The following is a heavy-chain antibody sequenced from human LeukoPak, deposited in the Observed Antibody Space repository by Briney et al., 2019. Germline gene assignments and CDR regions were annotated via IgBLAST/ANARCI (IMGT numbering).Heavy chain of an antibody. J-gene: IGHJ4*02. V-gene: IGHV4-61*02. CDR3: ARDLSGSYYRVFDY. D-gene: IGHD1-26*01. Sequence: PSETLSLTCTVSGGSISSGNYYWSWIRKPAGKGLEWIGRIYTSGSTNYNPSLKSRVTISVDTSKNQFPLKLSSVTAADTAVYYCARDLSGSYYRVFDYWGQGTLVTVSS. CDR2: IYTSGST. CDR1: GGSISSGNYY.